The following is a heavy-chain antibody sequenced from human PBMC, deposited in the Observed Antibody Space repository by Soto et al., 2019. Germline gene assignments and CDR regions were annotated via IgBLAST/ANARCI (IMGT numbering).Heavy chain of an antibody. D-gene: IGHD1-26*01. CDR1: GFTFSSYG. V-gene: IGHV3-30*18. CDR3: AKYSGSFSSAAFDI. J-gene: IGHJ3*02. Sequence: QVQLVESGGGVVQPGRSLRLSCAASGFTFSSYGMHWVRQAPGKGLEWVAVISYDGSNKYYADSVKGRFTISRDNFKNTLYLQMNSLRAEDTAVYYCAKYSGSFSSAAFDIWGQGTMVTVSS. CDR2: ISYDGSNK.